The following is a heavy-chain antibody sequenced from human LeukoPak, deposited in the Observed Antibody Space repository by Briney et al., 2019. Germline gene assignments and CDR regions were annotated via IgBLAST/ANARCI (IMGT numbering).Heavy chain of an antibody. CDR1: GGPISSYY. V-gene: IGHV4-59*01. D-gene: IGHD6-13*01. J-gene: IGHJ3*02. CDR2: IYYSGST. CDR3: ARYSSNDAFDI. Sequence: SETLSLTCTVSGGPISSYYWSWIRQPPGKGLEWIGYIYYSGSTNYNPSLKSRVTISVDTSKNQFSLKLSSVTAADTAVYYCARYSSNDAFDIWGQGTMVTVSS.